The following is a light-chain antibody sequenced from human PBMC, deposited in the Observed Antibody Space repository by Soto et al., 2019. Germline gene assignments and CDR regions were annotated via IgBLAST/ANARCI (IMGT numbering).Light chain of an antibody. CDR1: QDISNY. Sequence: IQMTHSPSSLSASVGDRVTITCQASQDISNYLHWYQQKPGKAPKLLIYDASKLETGVPSRFSGSGSATDFTLTISSLQAEDIARYYCQQCDQLPLTFGGGTKVDI. V-gene: IGKV1-33*01. J-gene: IGKJ4*01. CDR3: QQCDQLPLT. CDR2: DAS.